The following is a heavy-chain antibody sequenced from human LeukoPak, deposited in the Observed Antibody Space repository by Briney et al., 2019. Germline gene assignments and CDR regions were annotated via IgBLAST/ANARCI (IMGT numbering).Heavy chain of an antibody. D-gene: IGHD2-15*01. CDR2: INHSGST. CDR1: GGSFSGYY. J-gene: IGHJ4*02. CDR3: ARDDCSGGSCYVAY. Sequence: TSETLSLTCAVYGGSFSGYYWSWIRQPPGKGLEWIGEINHSGSTNYNPSLKSRVTISVDTSKNQFSLKLSSVTAADTAAYYCARDDCSGGSCYVAYWGQGTLVTVSS. V-gene: IGHV4-34*01.